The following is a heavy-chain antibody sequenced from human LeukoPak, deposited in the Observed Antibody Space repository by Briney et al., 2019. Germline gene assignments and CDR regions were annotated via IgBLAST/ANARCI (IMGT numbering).Heavy chain of an antibody. D-gene: IGHD2-15*01. CDR1: GYSFTSYW. V-gene: IGHV5-51*01. CDR3: ARQKVAATRLNWFDP. Sequence: PGESLKISCKGSGYSFTSYWTSWVRQMPGKGLEWMGIIYPGDSDTRYSPSFQGQVTISAAKSISTAYLQWSSLKASDTAMYYCARQKVAATRLNWFDPWGQGTLVTVSS. CDR2: IYPGDSDT. J-gene: IGHJ5*02.